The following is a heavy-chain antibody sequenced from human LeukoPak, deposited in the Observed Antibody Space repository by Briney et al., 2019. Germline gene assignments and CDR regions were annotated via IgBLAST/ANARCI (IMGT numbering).Heavy chain of an antibody. CDR2: IYTSGST. CDR3: ARVFEGSRYCSSTSCSRHNWFDP. J-gene: IGHJ5*02. V-gene: IGHV4-4*07. Sequence: SETLSLTCTVSGGSISSYDWSWIRQPAGKGLEWIGRIYTSGSTNYNPSLKSRGTMSVDTSNNQFSLKLSSVTDADTAVYYCARVFEGSRYCSSTSCSRHNWFDPWGQGTLVSVSS. CDR1: GGSISSYD. D-gene: IGHD2-2*01.